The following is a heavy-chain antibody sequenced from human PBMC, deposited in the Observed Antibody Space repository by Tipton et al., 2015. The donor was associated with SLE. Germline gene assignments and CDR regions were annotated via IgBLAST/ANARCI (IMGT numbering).Heavy chain of an antibody. Sequence: TLSLTCSVSGGSISSSGYYWGWIRQPPRRGLEWIGNIYHSESTYYNPSLRSRVTISLDRSKNQFSLRLSSVTAADTAVYYCARGPLPYGSGSYFDDWGQGTLVTVSS. CDR2: IYHSEST. D-gene: IGHD3-10*01. V-gene: IGHV4-39*07. J-gene: IGHJ4*02. CDR3: ARGPLPYGSGSYFDD. CDR1: GGSISSSGYY.